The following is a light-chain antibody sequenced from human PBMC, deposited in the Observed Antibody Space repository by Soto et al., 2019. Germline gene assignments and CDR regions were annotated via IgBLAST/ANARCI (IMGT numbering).Light chain of an antibody. CDR1: QILTSS. V-gene: IGKV3-11*01. Sequence: EIVLTQSPATLSLSPGEGATLSCRASQILTSSLAWYQQKPGQPPRLLIYDASNRATGIPARFSGSGSGTDFTLTISSLQPEDFATYYCQQSYSTPVTFGQGTRLEIK. CDR3: QQSYSTPVT. J-gene: IGKJ5*01. CDR2: DAS.